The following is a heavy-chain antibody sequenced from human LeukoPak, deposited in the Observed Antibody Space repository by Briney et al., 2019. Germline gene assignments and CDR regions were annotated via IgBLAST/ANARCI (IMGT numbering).Heavy chain of an antibody. V-gene: IGHV4-61*02. D-gene: IGHD6-19*01. CDR3: ARDRIAEAGTFDY. Sequence: SETLSLTCTVSGGSISSGSYYWSWIRQPAGKGLEWIGRIYTSGSTNYNPSLKSRVTMSVDTSKNQFSLKLSSVTAADTAVYYCARDRIAEAGTFDYWGQGTLVTVSS. CDR2: IYTSGST. J-gene: IGHJ4*02. CDR1: GGSISSGSYY.